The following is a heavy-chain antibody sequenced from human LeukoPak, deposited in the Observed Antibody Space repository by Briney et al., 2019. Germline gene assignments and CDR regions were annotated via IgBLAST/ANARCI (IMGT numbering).Heavy chain of an antibody. V-gene: IGHV3-23*01. D-gene: IGHD6-19*01. CDR1: GFTFSSYA. CDR3: AKDARRTSGWYFFDY. CDR2: ISGSGGST. Sequence: PGGSLRLSCAASGFTFSSYAMSWVRQAPGKGLEWVSAISGSGGSTYYGDSVKGRFTISRDNSKNTLNLQMNSLRAEDTAVYYCAKDARRTSGWYFFDYWGQGTLVTVSS. J-gene: IGHJ4*02.